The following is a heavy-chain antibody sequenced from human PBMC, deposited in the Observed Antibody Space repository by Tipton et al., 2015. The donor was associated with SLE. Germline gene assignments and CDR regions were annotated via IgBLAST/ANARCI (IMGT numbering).Heavy chain of an antibody. CDR3: ARHRRITMVQGITAWFDP. CDR2: IYYTGNT. D-gene: IGHD3-10*01. Sequence: TLSLTCTVSDGSISNYYWSWIRQPPEKGLEWIGYIYYTGNTKYNPSLQSRVTISVDTSKNQFSLKLSSVTAADTAVYYCARHRRITMVQGITAWFDPWGQGTLVTVSS. CDR1: DGSISNYY. J-gene: IGHJ5*02. V-gene: IGHV4-59*08.